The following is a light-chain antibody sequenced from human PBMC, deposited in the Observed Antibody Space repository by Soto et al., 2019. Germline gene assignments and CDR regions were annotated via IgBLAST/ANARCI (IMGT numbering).Light chain of an antibody. J-gene: IGKJ1*01. V-gene: IGKV1-5*01. CDR1: QSISSW. CDR2: DAS. Sequence: DIQMTQSPSTLSASVGDRVTITCRASQSISSWLAWYQQKPGKAPKLLIYDASSLESGVPSRFSGSGSGTEFTLTISSLQPDDFATYYCQQYNSYNVGTFGKGTKV. CDR3: QQYNSYNVGT.